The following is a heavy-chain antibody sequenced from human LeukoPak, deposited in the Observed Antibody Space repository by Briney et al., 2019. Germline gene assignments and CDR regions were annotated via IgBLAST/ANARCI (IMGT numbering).Heavy chain of an antibody. CDR3: ARVRDFSYYMDV. J-gene: IGHJ6*03. V-gene: IGHV4-38-2*02. Sequence: SETLSLTCTVSAYSISSGYYWGCIRQPPGKGLEWIGSIFHSGDSYYNPSLKSRVTISVDTSKNQFSLKLSSVTAADTAVYYCARVRDFSYYMDVWGKGSTIAVSS. D-gene: IGHD3-3*01. CDR2: IFHSGDS. CDR1: AYSISSGYY.